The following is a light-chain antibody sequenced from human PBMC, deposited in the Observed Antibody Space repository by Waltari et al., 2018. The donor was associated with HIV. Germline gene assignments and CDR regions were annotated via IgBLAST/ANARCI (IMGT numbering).Light chain of an antibody. CDR3: QSYDSSLRGYV. CDR2: GNN. CDR1: SSNIGAAYH. V-gene: IGLV1-40*01. J-gene: IGLJ1*01. Sequence: QSVLTQPPSVSGAPGQRVPIPCTGSSSNIGAAYHVHRSQHLPGTAPKPLLDGNNNRPSGVPDRFSGCKSGTSASLAITGLQAEDEADYYCQSYDSSLRGYVFGTGTKVTVL.